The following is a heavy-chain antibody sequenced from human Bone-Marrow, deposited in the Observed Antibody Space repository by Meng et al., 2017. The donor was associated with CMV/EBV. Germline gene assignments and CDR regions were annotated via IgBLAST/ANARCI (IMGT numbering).Heavy chain of an antibody. Sequence: GGSLRLSCKASGYTFTGHYMHWVRQAPGQGLEWMGWINPNSGGTNYAQKFQGRVTMTRDTSISTAYMELSRLRSDDTAVYYCARDGPGRFLDQTPSGGMDVWGQGTTVTVSS. CDR2: INPNSGGT. J-gene: IGHJ6*02. CDR1: GYTFTGHY. V-gene: IGHV1-2*02. CDR3: ARDGPGRFLDQTPSGGMDV. D-gene: IGHD3/OR15-3a*01.